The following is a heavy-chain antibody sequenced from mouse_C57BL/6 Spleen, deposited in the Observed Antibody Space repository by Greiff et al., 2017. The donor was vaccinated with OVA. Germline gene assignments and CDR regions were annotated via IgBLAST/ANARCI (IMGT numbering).Heavy chain of an antibody. CDR2: ISSGGDYI. CDR1: GFTFSSYA. CDR3: TRDHNWDYAMDY. J-gene: IGHJ4*01. V-gene: IGHV5-9-1*02. D-gene: IGHD4-1*02. Sequence: EVQVVESGEGLVKPGGSLKLSCAASGFTFSSYAMSWVRQTPEKRLEWVGYISSGGDYIYYADTVKGSFTISRDNAWNTLYLQMSSLKSDDTAMYYGTRDHNWDYAMDYWGQGTSVTVSS.